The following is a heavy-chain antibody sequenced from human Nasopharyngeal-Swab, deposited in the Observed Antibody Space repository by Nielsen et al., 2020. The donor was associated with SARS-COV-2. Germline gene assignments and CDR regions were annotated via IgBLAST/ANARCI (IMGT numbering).Heavy chain of an antibody. CDR2: IRSYANEYAT. D-gene: IGHD4-23*01. CDR3: SSPTVAY. J-gene: IGHJ4*02. Sequence: GESLRLSCVASGFTFSGSAMHWVRQASGKGLEWLGRIRSYANEYATAYAASVKGRFTISRDDSKNTAYLQMNSLKTEDTAVYYCSSPTVAYWGQGTLVTVPS. V-gene: IGHV3-73*01. CDR1: GFTFSGSA.